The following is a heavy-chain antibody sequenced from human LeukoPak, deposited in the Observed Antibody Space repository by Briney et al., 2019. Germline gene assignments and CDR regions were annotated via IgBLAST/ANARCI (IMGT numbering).Heavy chain of an antibody. Sequence: ASVSVSCKASGYSFTSYGINWVRHTTQERLERMWWMNPNSGNTIYAQTFQGRCTTTRNTSISTAYMELSSLRSEDTAVYYCARGRTPMVRGLKVGTDYWGQGTLVTVSS. CDR1: GYSFTSYG. V-gene: IGHV1-8*01. CDR3: ARGRTPMVRGLKVGTDY. J-gene: IGHJ4*02. D-gene: IGHD3-10*01. CDR2: MNPNSGNT.